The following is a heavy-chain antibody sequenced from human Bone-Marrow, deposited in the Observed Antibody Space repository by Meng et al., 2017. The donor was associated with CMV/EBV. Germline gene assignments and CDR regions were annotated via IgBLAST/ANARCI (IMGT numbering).Heavy chain of an antibody. V-gene: IGHV3-11*01. CDR3: ARGHFGMDV. CDR1: RFSFSDYY. CDR2: ISYGGDIL. Sequence: GGSLRLSCAASRFSFSDYYMSWIRLAPGTGLECVSYISYGGDILDYADSVKGRFTISRDNDENSLYLQMNSLRVEDSATYYCARGHFGMDVWGQGTTVTVSS. J-gene: IGHJ6*01.